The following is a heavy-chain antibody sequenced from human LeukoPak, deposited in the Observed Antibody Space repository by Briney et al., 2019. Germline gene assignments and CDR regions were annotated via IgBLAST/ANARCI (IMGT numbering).Heavy chain of an antibody. CDR1: GDSISNYY. CDR2: IYYSGTT. J-gene: IGHJ4*02. V-gene: IGHV4-59*01. D-gene: IGHD3-3*02. CDR3: AKKREEVHFWPIVG. Sequence: SETLSLTCTVSGDSISNYYWNWVRQPPGEGLEWIGYIYYSGTTKFNPSLKSRVTISVDTPKNQLSLKLSSVTAADTAVYYFAKKREEVHFWPIVGWGQGNLVNLSS.